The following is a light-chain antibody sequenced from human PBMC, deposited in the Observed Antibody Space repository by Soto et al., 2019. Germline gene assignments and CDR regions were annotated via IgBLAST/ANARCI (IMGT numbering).Light chain of an antibody. CDR3: QQYNNSPIT. J-gene: IGKJ4*01. V-gene: IGKV3-15*01. CDR1: QSISSN. CDR2: DAS. Sequence: ETVMTQSPATLSVSPGERATLSCRASQSISSNLAWFQQKPGQAPRLLIYDASTMATGFPARFSGSGSGTEFTLTISSLQSEDFAVYYCQQYNNSPITFGRGTKVEIK.